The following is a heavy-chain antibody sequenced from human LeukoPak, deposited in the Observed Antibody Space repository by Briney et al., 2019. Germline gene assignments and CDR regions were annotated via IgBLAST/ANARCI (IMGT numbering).Heavy chain of an antibody. Sequence: PGGSLRLSCAASGFTFSSSWMTWVRQAPGGGLEWVANIKEDGSQKYYVDSVKGRFTISRDNAENSLYLQMNSLRAEDTAVYYCARVMGNYATDYWGQGTLVTVSS. D-gene: IGHD1-7*01. CDR1: GFTFSSSW. V-gene: IGHV3-7*01. J-gene: IGHJ4*02. CDR3: ARVMGNYATDY. CDR2: IKEDGSQK.